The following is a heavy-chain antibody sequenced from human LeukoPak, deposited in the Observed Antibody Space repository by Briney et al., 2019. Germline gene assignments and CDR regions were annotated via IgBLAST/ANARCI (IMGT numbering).Heavy chain of an antibody. Sequence: GGSLRLSCAASGFTFSSYAMSWIRQAPGKGLEWVSGISGSGGSTYYAVSVQGRFTISRDKSKNTLYLQMNSLRAEDTAVYYCAKGHYYDSSGYSIDYWGQGTLVTVSS. CDR1: GFTFSSYA. V-gene: IGHV3-23*01. D-gene: IGHD3-22*01. CDR2: ISGSGGST. J-gene: IGHJ4*02. CDR3: AKGHYYDSSGYSIDY.